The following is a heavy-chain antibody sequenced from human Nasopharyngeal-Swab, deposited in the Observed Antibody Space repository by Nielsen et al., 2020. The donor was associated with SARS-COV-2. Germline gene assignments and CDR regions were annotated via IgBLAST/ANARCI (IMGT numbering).Heavy chain of an antibody. D-gene: IGHD3-10*01. CDR3: AKDIGPDYYGSGSYLDY. J-gene: IGHJ4*02. CDR2: ISWNSGSI. Sequence: WIRQPPGKGLEWASGISWNSGSIGYADSVKGRFTISRDNAKNSLYLQMNSLRAEDTALYYCAKDIGPDYYGSGSYLDYWGQGTLVTISS. V-gene: IGHV3-9*01.